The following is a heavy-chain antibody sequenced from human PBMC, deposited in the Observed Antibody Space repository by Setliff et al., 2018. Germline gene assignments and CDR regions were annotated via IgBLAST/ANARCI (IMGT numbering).Heavy chain of an antibody. CDR3: ATLLANYGSGMDV. Sequence: SETLSLTCAVSGSSIISDYYWVWIRQPPGRGLEWIGSIFQSGNTYYNPSLKSRVTISXXXSKXQXXXXXXSVTAADTAVYYCATLLANYGSGMDVWGQGTTVTVSS. CDR1: GSSIISDYY. D-gene: IGHD3-10*01. J-gene: IGHJ6*02. V-gene: IGHV4-38-2*01. CDR2: IFQSGNT.